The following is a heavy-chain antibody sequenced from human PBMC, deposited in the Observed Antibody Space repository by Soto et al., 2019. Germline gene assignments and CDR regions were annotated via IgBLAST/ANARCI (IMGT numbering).Heavy chain of an antibody. J-gene: IGHJ4*02. Sequence: EVQLVESGGGLVQPGGSLRLSCAASGFTVSSNYMSWVRQAPGKGLEWVSVIYSGGSTYYADSVKGRFTISRDNSKNTLYLQMNSLRAEDTAVYYCARDDSSSLYSFDYWGQGTLVTLSS. D-gene: IGHD6-13*01. CDR1: GFTVSSNY. V-gene: IGHV3-66*01. CDR2: IYSGGST. CDR3: ARDDSSSLYSFDY.